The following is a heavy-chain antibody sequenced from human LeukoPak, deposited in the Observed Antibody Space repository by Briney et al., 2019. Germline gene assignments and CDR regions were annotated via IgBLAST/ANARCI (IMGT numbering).Heavy chain of an antibody. J-gene: IGHJ6*02. V-gene: IGHV3-7*03. CDR3: ARDRSGAQHYYYGMDV. CDR2: INHNGNVN. Sequence: GGSLRLSCAASGFTFSSYWMNWARQAPGKGLEWVASINHNGNVNYYVDSVKGRFTISRDNAKNSLYLQMSNLRAEDTAVYYCARDRSGAQHYYYGMDVWGQGTTVTVSS. CDR1: GFTFSSYW. D-gene: IGHD1-26*01.